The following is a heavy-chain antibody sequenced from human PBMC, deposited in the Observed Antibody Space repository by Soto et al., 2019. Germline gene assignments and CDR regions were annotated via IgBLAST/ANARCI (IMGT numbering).Heavy chain of an antibody. CDR1: GYTFTSYA. CDR2: INAGNGNT. CDR3: ARANYDYVWGSYRTYYFDY. J-gene: IGHJ4*02. Sequence: QVQLVQSGAEEKKPGASVKVSCKAFGYTFTSYAMHWVRQAPGQRLEWMGWINAGNGNTKYSQKFQGRVTITRDTSASTAYMELSSLRSEDTAVYYCARANYDYVWGSYRTYYFDYWGQGTLVTVSS. V-gene: IGHV1-3*05. D-gene: IGHD3-16*02.